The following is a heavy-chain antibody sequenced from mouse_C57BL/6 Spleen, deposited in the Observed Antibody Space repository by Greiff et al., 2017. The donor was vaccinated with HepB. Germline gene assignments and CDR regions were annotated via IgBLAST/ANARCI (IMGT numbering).Heavy chain of an antibody. V-gene: IGHV1-9*01. CDR3: ARERYSRFAY. CDR1: GYTFTGYW. CDR2: ILPGRGST. J-gene: IGHJ3*01. D-gene: IGHD2-14*01. Sequence: VKLMESGAELMKPGASVKLSCKATGYTFTGYWIEWVKQRPGHGLEWIGEILPGRGSTNYNEKFKGKATFTADTSSNTAYMQLSSLTTEDSAIYYCARERYSRFAYWGQGTLVTVSA.